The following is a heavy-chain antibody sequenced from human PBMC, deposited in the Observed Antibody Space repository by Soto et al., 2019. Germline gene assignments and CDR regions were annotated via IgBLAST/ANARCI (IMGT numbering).Heavy chain of an antibody. J-gene: IGHJ3*02. Sequence: PGGALRLSCTASGFTFSGSAMHWVRQASGKGLEWVGRIRSKANSYATAYAASVKGRFTISRDDSKNTAYLQMNSLKTEDTAVYYCTRHASVSGSSVLIAFDIWGQGKMVTVSS. CDR2: IRSKANSYAT. V-gene: IGHV3-73*01. CDR1: GFTFSGSA. CDR3: TRHASVSGSSVLIAFDI. D-gene: IGHD1-26*01.